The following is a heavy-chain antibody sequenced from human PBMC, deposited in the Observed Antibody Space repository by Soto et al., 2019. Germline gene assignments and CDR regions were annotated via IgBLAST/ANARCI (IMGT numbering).Heavy chain of an antibody. Sequence: QVKLVQSGATVKSPGASVKVSCKASGYTFINKDITWVRQAAGQGLEWMGWMDIKNDHAVYAQKFKGRVTMTRNTSINTSYRELSGLRPEDTAVYYCARLDFWCSYDKRASWFDPWGQGTLVTVST. CDR2: MDIKNDHA. CDR3: ARLDFWCSYDKRASWFDP. D-gene: IGHD3-3*01. V-gene: IGHV1-8*01. J-gene: IGHJ5*02. CDR1: GYTFINKD.